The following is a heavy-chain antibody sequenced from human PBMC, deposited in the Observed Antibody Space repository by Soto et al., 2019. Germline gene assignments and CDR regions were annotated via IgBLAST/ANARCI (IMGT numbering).Heavy chain of an antibody. V-gene: IGHV3-23*01. Sequence: HPGGSLRLSCAASGFTFTNYAMSWVRQAPGKGLEWVSGISGSGGSTYYADSVKGRFTISRDNSKNTLSLQINSLRAEDTAIYYCAKDVVAGSPYYFQYWGQGTLVTSPQ. CDR3: AKDVVAGSPYYFQY. CDR2: ISGSGGST. J-gene: IGHJ4*02. CDR1: GFTFTNYA. D-gene: IGHD6-19*01.